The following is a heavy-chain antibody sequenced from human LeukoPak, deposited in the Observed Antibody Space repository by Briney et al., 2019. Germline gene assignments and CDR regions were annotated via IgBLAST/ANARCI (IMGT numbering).Heavy chain of an antibody. CDR2: ISYDGSNK. CDR1: GFTFSSYA. CDR3: ACIAAAGTFDWFDP. V-gene: IGHV3-30-3*01. D-gene: IGHD6-13*01. J-gene: IGHJ5*02. Sequence: GGSLRLSCAASGFTFSSYAMHWVRQAPGKGLEWVAVISYDGSNKYYADSMKGRFTISRDNSKNTLYLQMNSLRAEDTAVYYCACIAAAGTFDWFDPWGQGTLVTVSS.